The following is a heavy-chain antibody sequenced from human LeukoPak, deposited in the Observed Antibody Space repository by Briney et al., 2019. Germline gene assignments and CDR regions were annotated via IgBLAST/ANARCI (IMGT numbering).Heavy chain of an antibody. D-gene: IGHD3-22*01. CDR3: ARERYYDSSGYYPYYFDY. Sequence: PGGSLRLSCGASGFTFSDHYVDWVRQAPGKGLEWVGRTRNKANSYTTEYAASVKGRFTISRDDSKNSLYLQMNSLKTEDTVVYYCARERYYDSSGYYPYYFDYWGQGTLVTVSS. V-gene: IGHV3-72*01. CDR1: GFTFSDHY. J-gene: IGHJ4*02. CDR2: TRNKANSYTT.